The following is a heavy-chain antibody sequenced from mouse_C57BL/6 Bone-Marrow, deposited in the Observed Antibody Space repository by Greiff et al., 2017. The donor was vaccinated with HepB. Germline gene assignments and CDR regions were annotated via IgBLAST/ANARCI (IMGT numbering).Heavy chain of an antibody. CDR2: ITHSGET. D-gene: IGHD2-3*01. CDR1: GFPITSGYY. CDR3: AGDSEGLLLFAY. Sequence: QVQLKESGPGLVKPSQSLFLTCSITGFPITSGYYWIWIRQSPGKPLEWMGYITHSGETFYNPSLQSPISITRETSKNQFFLQLNSVTTEDTAMYYCAGDSEGLLLFAYWGQGTLVTVSA. V-gene: IGHV12-3*01. J-gene: IGHJ3*01.